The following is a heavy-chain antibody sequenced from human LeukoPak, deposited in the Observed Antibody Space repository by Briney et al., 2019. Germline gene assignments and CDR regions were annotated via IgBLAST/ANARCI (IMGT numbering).Heavy chain of an antibody. Sequence: GGSLRLSCAASGFTFSSYEMNWVRQSPGKGLEWVSYISSSGSTIYNADSVKGRFTISRDNAKNSLYLQMTSLRAEDTAVYYCARVSNSGWHFDYWGQRTLVTVSS. CDR3: ARVSNSGWHFDY. CDR1: GFTFSSYE. J-gene: IGHJ4*02. CDR2: ISSSGSTI. D-gene: IGHD6-19*01. V-gene: IGHV3-48*03.